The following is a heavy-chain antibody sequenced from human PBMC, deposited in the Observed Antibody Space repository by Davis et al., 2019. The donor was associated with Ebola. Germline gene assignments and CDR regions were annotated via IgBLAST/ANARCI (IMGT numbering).Heavy chain of an antibody. CDR1: GYTFTNYY. CDR2: INPNDGRT. D-gene: IGHD5-12*01. V-gene: IGHV1-46*03. CDR3: TTPGGQDSGYDVFDI. Sequence: ASAKVSCKASGYTFTNYYMHWVRQAPGQGLEWMGMINPNDGRTIYAQKFQDRVTVTRDTSTTTVYMDLSSMGSEDTALYYCTTPGGQDSGYDVFDIWGQGTMVTVSS. J-gene: IGHJ3*02.